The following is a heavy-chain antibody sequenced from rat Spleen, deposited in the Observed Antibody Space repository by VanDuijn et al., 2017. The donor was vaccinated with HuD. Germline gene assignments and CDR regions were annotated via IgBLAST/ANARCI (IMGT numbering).Heavy chain of an antibody. J-gene: IGHJ2*01. D-gene: IGHD1-9*01. CDR2: IDTDGSRT. CDR1: GFTFSNYY. V-gene: IGHV5-22*01. CDR3: ARHNTYYGYYYFDY. Sequence: EVHLVESGGGLVQPGRSLKLSCAASGFTFSNYYMAWVRQAPKKGLEWVSSIDTDGSRTYYPDSVRGRFTISRDNAKSTLYLQMNSLRSEDTATYFCARHNTYYGYYYFDYWGQGVMVTVSS.